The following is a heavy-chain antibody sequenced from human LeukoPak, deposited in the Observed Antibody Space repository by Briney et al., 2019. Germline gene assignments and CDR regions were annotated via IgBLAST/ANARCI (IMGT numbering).Heavy chain of an antibody. D-gene: IGHD3-22*01. Sequence: ASVKVSCKASGYTFTSYYMHWVRQATGQGLEWMGWMNPNSGNTGYAQKFQGRVTMTRNTSISTAYMELSSLRSEDTAVYYCARGDSSGYYYSLDYWGQGTLVTVSS. CDR1: GYTFTSYY. V-gene: IGHV1-8*02. CDR2: MNPNSGNT. CDR3: ARGDSSGYYYSLDY. J-gene: IGHJ4*02.